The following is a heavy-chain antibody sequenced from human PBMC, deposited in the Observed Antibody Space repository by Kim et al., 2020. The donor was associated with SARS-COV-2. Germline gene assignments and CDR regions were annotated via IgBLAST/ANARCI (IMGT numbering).Heavy chain of an antibody. Sequence: GGSLRLSCAASGFTFSSYGMHWVRQAPGKGLEWVAVIWYDGSNKYYADSVKGRFTISRDNSKNTLYLQMNSLRAEDTAVYYCAREGVSYCSGGSCNWFDPWGQGTLVTVSS. CDR3: AREGVSYCSGGSCNWFDP. CDR1: GFTFSSYG. J-gene: IGHJ5*02. V-gene: IGHV3-33*01. D-gene: IGHD2-15*01. CDR2: IWYDGSNK.